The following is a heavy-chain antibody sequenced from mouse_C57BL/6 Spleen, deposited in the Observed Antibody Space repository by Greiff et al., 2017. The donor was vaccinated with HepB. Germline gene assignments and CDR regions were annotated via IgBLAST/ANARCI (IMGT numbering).Heavy chain of an antibody. D-gene: IGHD1-1*01. V-gene: IGHV1-31*01. J-gene: IGHJ2*01. CDR2: IYPYNGVS. Sequence: VKQSHGNILDWIGYIYPYNGVSSYNQKFKGKATLTVDKSSSTAYMELRSLTSEDSAVYYCARDYGSSLNYWGQGTTLTVSS. CDR3: ARDYGSSLNY.